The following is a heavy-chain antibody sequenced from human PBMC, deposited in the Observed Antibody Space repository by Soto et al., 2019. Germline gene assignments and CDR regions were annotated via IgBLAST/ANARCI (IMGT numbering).Heavy chain of an antibody. CDR3: ARDLSFPLGLYYYYGMDV. J-gene: IGHJ6*02. D-gene: IGHD3-16*01. V-gene: IGHV1-69*13. CDR1: GGTFSSYA. CDR2: IIPIFGTA. Sequence: GASVKVSCKASGGTFSSYAISWVRQAPGQGLEWMGGIIPIFGTANYAQKFQGRVTITADESTSTAYMELSSLRSEDTAVYYCARDLSFPLGLYYYYGMDVWGQGTTVTVSS.